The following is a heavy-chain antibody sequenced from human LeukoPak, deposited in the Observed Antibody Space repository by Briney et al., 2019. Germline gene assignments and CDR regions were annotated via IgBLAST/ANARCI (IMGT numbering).Heavy chain of an antibody. Sequence: PGVSQCLLCGACGFIFSSYCVSWARQARGEAVVGVANIKQGGCDKLCVDCVGAGFTISREIDKNSLYLQMNSERAEDTPVYYCARDGGYSSSWYGSDYFHYGMDVWGQGTTVTVSS. CDR2: IKQGGCDK. D-gene: IGHD6-13*01. CDR3: ARDGGYSSSWYGSDYFHYGMDV. J-gene: IGHJ6*02. V-gene: IGHV3-7*01. CDR1: GFIFSSYC.